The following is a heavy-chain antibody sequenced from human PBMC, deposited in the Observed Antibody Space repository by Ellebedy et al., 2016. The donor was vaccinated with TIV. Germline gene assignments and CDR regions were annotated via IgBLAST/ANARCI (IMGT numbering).Heavy chain of an antibody. D-gene: IGHD2-15*01. J-gene: IGHJ6*02. CDR3: ARYCSGGSCLSTGRYYGMDV. V-gene: IGHV3-23*01. CDR1: GFMFNTYA. Sequence: GESLKISCAASGFMFNTYAMSWVRQAPGRGLEWVSTISGSGGTTYYVDSMKGRFTISRDNSKNTLYLQMNSLRAEDTAVYYCARYCSGGSCLSTGRYYGMDVWGQGTAVTVSS. CDR2: ISGSGGTT.